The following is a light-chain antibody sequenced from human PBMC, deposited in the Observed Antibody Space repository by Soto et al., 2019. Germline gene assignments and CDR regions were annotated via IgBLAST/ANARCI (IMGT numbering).Light chain of an antibody. CDR1: QRISNW. J-gene: IGKJ5*01. CDR2: TAS. CDR3: QQASAFPIT. Sequence: DIQMTQSPSFVSASVGDRVTVTCRASQRISNWLAWYQQKPGKAPKLLIYTASTLGSGVPSRFSGSGSGTDFTLTISSLQPEDFATYYCQQASAFPITFGQGTRLEIK. V-gene: IGKV1-12*01.